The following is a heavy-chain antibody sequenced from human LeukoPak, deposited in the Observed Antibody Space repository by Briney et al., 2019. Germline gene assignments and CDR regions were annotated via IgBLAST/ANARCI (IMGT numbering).Heavy chain of an antibody. CDR1: GYTFTGYH. V-gene: IGHV1-2*02. CDR2: INPNSGVT. J-gene: IGHJ4*02. Sequence: ASVKVSCKASGYTFTGYHIHWVRQAPGQGLEWMGWINPNSGVTNYAQKFQGRVTMTRDTSISTAYMELSRLTSDDTAVYYRASRDGPQGAFDYWGQGTLVTVSS. CDR3: ASRDGPQGAFDY. D-gene: IGHD5-24*01.